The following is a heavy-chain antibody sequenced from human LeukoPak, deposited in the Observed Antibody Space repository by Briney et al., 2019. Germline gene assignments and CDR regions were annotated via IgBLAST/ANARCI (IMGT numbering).Heavy chain of an antibody. V-gene: IGHV3-7*01. J-gene: IGHJ4*02. CDR2: IKQDGSEK. D-gene: IGHD3-3*02. CDR1: GFTFSIYW. Sequence: GGSLRLSCAASGFTFSIYWMSWVRQAPGKGLEWVANIKQDGSEKYYVDSVKGRFTISRDNAKNSLYLQMNGLRAEDTAVYYCARAPSNAHFDYWGQGTLVTVSS. CDR3: ARAPSNAHFDY.